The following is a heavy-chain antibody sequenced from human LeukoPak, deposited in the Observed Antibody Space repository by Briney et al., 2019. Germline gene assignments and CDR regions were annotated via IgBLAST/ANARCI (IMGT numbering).Heavy chain of an antibody. V-gene: IGHV3-7*05. CDR3: ARDSGYNAFDY. CDR1: GFLFSNSW. J-gene: IGHJ4*02. D-gene: IGHD5-12*01. Sequence: GGSLRLSCADSGFLFSNSWMAWVHQAPGRGLEWLANINQDGSAKTRVDSVRGRFTISRDNAKNSLYLQMNSLRAEDTAMYYCARDSGYNAFDYWGQGTLVTVSS. CDR2: INQDGSAK.